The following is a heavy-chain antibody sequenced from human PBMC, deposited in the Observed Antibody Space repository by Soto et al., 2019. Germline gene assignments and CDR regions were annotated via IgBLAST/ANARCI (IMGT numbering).Heavy chain of an antibody. CDR3: ARGALVTAYYLYYQGVDV. Sequence: SQTLSLTCAISGDRVSSTSAAWKWIRQSPSRGLEWLGRTYYRSRWYNDYADSVKSRITINADTSKNPFSLHLNSVTPEDTAVYYCARGALVTAYYLYYQGVDVWGQGTTVTVSS. V-gene: IGHV6-1*01. CDR1: GDRVSSTSAA. D-gene: IGHD3-9*01. CDR2: TYYRSRWYN. J-gene: IGHJ6*02.